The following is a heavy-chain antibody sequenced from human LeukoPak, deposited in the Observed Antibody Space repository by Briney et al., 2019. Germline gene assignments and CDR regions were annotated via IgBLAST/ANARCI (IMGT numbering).Heavy chain of an antibody. J-gene: IGHJ4*02. V-gene: IGHV3-30*02. D-gene: IGHD2-15*01. CDR1: GFTFSNYG. CDR2: IRYDGSNN. CDR3: AKDYHRGWYLLAGRFDY. Sequence: GGSLRLSCAASGFTFSNYGMHWVRQAPGKGLEWVTFIRYDGSNNYYADSVKGRFTVSRDNSKNTLHLQMNSLRGEDTGVYYCAKDYHRGWYLLAGRFDYWGQGTLVTVSS.